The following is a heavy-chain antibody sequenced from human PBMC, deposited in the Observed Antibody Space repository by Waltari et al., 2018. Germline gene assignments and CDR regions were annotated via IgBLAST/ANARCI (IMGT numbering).Heavy chain of an antibody. CDR3: ARERKGRDGYNSDSGTFDY. CDR2: IYTSGST. D-gene: IGHD5-12*01. Sequence: QVQLQESGPGLVKPSQTLSLTCTVSGGSISSGSYYWSWIRQPAGKGLEWIGYIYTSGSTNYNPSLKSRVTISVDTSKNQFSLKLSSVTAADTAVYYCARERKGRDGYNSDSGTFDYWGQGTLVTVSS. J-gene: IGHJ4*02. V-gene: IGHV4-61*09. CDR1: GGSISSGSYY.